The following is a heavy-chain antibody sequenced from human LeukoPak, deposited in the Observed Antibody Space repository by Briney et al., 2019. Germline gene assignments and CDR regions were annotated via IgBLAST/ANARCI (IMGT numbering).Heavy chain of an antibody. CDR2: VSPNNGNT. V-gene: IGHV1-18*04. D-gene: IGHD5-12*01. CDR3: ARSPGRYSGYNWYFDY. Sequence: GASVKVSCKTSGYSFFTYGIHWLRQAPGQGLEWVGWVSPNNGNTHYAHRVQGRVSMTADTPTGTASMELRSLRSDDTAVYYCARSPGRYSGYNWYFDYWGQGTLVTVSS. CDR1: GYSFFTYG. J-gene: IGHJ4*02.